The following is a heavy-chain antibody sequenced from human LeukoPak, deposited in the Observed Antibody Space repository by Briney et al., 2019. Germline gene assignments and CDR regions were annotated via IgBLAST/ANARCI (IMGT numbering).Heavy chain of an antibody. Sequence: SETLSLTCTVSGGSISSHYWSWIRQPPGKGLEWIGYIYYSGSTNYNPSLKSRVTISVDTSKNQFSLKLSSVTAADTAVYYCARAQPPWSSSSNWFDPWGQGTLVTVSS. V-gene: IGHV4-59*11. CDR1: GGSISSHY. CDR3: ARAQPPWSSSSNWFDP. J-gene: IGHJ5*02. D-gene: IGHD6-6*01. CDR2: IYYSGST.